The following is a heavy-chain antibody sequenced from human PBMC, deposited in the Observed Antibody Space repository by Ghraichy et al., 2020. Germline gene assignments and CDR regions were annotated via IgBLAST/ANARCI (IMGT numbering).Heavy chain of an antibody. J-gene: IGHJ4*02. V-gene: IGHV3-15*01. CDR3: TTAWYCGGDCYST. CDR2: IKSKTDGGTT. Sequence: GGSLRLSCAASGLTFNNAWMSWVRQAPGKGLEWVGLIKSKTDGGTTDYAAPVKGRFTISRDYSKNMLYLQMNSLKTEDTALYYCTTAWYCGGDCYSTWGPGTLVTVSS. CDR1: GLTFNNAW. D-gene: IGHD2-21*02.